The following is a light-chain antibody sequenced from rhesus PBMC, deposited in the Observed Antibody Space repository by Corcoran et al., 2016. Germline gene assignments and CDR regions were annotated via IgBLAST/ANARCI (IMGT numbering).Light chain of an antibody. Sequence: DIQMTQSPSSLSASVGDTVTITCRASQGISSYLNWFQQKPGKAPKLLIYDASSLESGVPSRFSGSGSRTDFNLTISSLQPEDFAAYYCLQHNSYPRTFGQGTKVEIK. CDR1: QGISSY. V-gene: IGKV1-28*03. J-gene: IGKJ1*01. CDR3: LQHNSYPRT. CDR2: DAS.